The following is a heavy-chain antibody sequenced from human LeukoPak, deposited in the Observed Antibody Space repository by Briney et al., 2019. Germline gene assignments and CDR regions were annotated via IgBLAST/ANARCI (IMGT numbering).Heavy chain of an antibody. CDR2: IGAGFDT. D-gene: IGHD3-10*01. V-gene: IGHV3-13*01. CDR1: GFTFSTYD. Sequence: GGSLRLSCAASGFTFSTYDFHWVRQVTGKGLQWVSAIGAGFDTYYQDSVKGRFTISRDNAKNSLYLQMNSLRAEDTAVYYCARAPGAYYYGSGSYYNALNYWGQGTLVTVSS. CDR3: ARAPGAYYYGSGSYYNALNY. J-gene: IGHJ4*02.